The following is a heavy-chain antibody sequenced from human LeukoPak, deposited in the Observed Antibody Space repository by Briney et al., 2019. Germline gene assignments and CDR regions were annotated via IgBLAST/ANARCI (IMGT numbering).Heavy chain of an antibody. CDR1: GFTFSTYA. D-gene: IGHD3-3*01. CDR2: MSGNGDST. Sequence: GGSLRLSCAASGFTFSTYATTWVRQAPGKGLEWVSAMSGNGDSTYYADSVRGRFTISRDNSKNTLYLQMNSLRAEATAVYYCASRIWSGEMKYFDYWGQATLVTVSS. J-gene: IGHJ4*02. V-gene: IGHV3-23*01. CDR3: ASRIWSGEMKYFDY.